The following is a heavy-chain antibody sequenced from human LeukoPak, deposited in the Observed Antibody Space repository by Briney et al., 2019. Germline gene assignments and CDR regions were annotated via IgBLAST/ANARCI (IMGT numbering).Heavy chain of an antibody. Sequence: GGSLRLSCAASGFTFSRYWMSWMRQAPGKGLEWVANIKYDGYEEYYVDSVKGRFTISRDNTENSLYLQLNSLRVDDTAVYYCKSGGAAPGSFDYWGQGTLVTVS. CDR1: GFTFSRYW. CDR2: IKYDGYEE. CDR3: KSGGAAPGSFDY. D-gene: IGHD1-1*01. V-gene: IGHV3-7*01. J-gene: IGHJ4*02.